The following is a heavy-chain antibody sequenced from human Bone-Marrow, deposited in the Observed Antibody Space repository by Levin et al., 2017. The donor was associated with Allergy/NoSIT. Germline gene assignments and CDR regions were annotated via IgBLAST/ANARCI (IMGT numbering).Heavy chain of an antibody. CDR1: GYTFTSYD. D-gene: IGHD6-19*01. V-gene: IGHV1-8*01. CDR2: MNPNSGNT. J-gene: IGHJ6*02. Sequence: GESLKISCKASGYTFTSYDINWVRQATGQGLEWMGWMNPNSGNTGYAQKFQGRVTMTRNTSISTAYMELSSLRSEDTAVYYCARGAKAVAGYYYYYGMDVWGQGTTVTVSS. CDR3: ARGAKAVAGYYYYYGMDV.